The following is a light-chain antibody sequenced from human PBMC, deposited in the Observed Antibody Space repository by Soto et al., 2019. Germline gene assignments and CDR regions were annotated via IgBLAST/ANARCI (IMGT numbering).Light chain of an antibody. CDR2: GAS. Sequence: EIVMTQSPATLSVSPGGRATLSSRASQSVSRKLAWYQQTPGQAPRLLIYGASTRATGVPARFSGSGSGTEFTLTISNLQSEDFAVYHCQQYDKWPRTFGQGTKVDI. J-gene: IGKJ1*01. V-gene: IGKV3-15*01. CDR3: QQYDKWPRT. CDR1: QSVSRK.